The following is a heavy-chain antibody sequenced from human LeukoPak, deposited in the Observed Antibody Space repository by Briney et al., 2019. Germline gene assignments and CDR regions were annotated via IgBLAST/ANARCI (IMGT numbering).Heavy chain of an antibody. CDR2: IHHSGNT. CDR1: GGSFSGYY. CDR3: ARHEGSYYDKSGYTFDY. D-gene: IGHD3-22*01. J-gene: IGHJ4*02. Sequence: SETLSLTCAVYGGSFSGYYWSRIRQPPGKGLEWIGSIHHSGNTYYNASLKSRVTISVDTSKNQFFLKLSSVTAADGAVYYCARHEGSYYDKSGYTFDYWGQGTLVTVSS. V-gene: IGHV4-34*01.